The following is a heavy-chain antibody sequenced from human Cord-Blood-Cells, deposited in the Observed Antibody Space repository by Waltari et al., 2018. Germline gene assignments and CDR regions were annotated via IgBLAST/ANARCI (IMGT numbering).Heavy chain of an antibody. Sequence: QVQLVQSGAEVKKPGSSVKVSCKASGGTFSSYAISWVRPAPGQGLEWMGRIIPILGIANYAQKFQGRVTITADKSTSTAYMELSSLRSEDTAVYYCASNGVGSSWYFDYWGQGTLVTVSS. J-gene: IGHJ4*02. V-gene: IGHV1-69*09. CDR2: IIPILGIA. D-gene: IGHD6-13*01. CDR3: ASNGVGSSWYFDY. CDR1: GGTFSSYA.